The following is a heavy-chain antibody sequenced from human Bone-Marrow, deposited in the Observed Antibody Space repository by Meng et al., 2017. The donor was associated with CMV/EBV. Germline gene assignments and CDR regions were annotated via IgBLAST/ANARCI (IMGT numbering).Heavy chain of an antibody. CDR2: IIPILGIA. Sequence: SVKVSCKASGGTFSSYAISWVRQAPGQGLEWMGGIIPILGIAIYAQKFQGRVTMTEDTSTDTAYMELSSLRSEDTAVYYCATGLSIPTYYYYGMDVWGQGTTVTVSS. CDR1: GGTFSSYA. CDR3: ATGLSIPTYYYYGMDV. J-gene: IGHJ6*02. D-gene: IGHD2-21*01. V-gene: IGHV1-69*10.